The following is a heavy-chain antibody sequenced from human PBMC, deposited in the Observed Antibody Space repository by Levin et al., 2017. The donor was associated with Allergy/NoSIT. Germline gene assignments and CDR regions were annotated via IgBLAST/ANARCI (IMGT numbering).Heavy chain of an antibody. CDR1: GFTFSSYA. D-gene: IGHD1-26*01. Sequence: GESLKISCAASGFTFSSYAMHWVRQAPGKGLEWVASISYDGSNKYYADSVIDRFTISRDNSKNTLYLQMNSLRAEDTAVYYCARVRGSYYHGAFDVWGQGTMVTVSS. CDR2: ISYDGSNK. J-gene: IGHJ3*01. V-gene: IGHV3-30*04. CDR3: ARVRGSYYHGAFDV.